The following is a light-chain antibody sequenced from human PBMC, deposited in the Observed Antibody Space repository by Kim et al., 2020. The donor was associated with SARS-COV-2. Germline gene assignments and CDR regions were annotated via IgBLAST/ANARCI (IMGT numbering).Light chain of an antibody. CDR3: QTWGTGIRVV. CDR1: SGNSSYA. CDR2: LNSDGSH. V-gene: IGLV4-69*01. J-gene: IGLJ2*01. Sequence: AKLTAPLSSGNSSYAIAWHQQQPEKGPRYLMKLNSDGSHSKGDGIPDRFSGSSSGAERYLTISSLQSEDEADYYCQTWGTGIRVVFGGGTQLTVL.